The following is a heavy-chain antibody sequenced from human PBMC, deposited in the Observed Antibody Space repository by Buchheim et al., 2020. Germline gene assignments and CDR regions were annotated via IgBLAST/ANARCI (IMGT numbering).Heavy chain of an antibody. J-gene: IGHJ3*01. CDR2: IGIAGDT. D-gene: IGHD1-26*01. CDR1: GFIFSSYD. CDR3: VRARETENDALDL. Sequence: EERLVESGGGLVQPGGSLRLSCTASGFIFSSYDMHWVRQTTGKGLEWVSAIGIAGDTYYPGSVKGRFTISRDNAKNSLYLQMSSLRAGDTAVYYCVRARETENDALDLWGQGT. V-gene: IGHV3-13*04.